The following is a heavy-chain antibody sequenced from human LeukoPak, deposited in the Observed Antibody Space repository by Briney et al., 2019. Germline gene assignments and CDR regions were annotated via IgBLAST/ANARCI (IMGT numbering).Heavy chain of an antibody. J-gene: IGHJ4*02. Sequence: SETLSLTCTVSGGSISSYYWSWIRQPPGKGLEWIGYINYSGSTNYNPSLKSRVTISVDTSKNQFSLKLSSVTAADTAVYYCARGGDYSGSDYDYWGQGTLVTVSS. CDR1: GGSISSYY. CDR3: ARGGDYSGSDYDY. CDR2: INYSGST. D-gene: IGHD1-26*01. V-gene: IGHV4-59*01.